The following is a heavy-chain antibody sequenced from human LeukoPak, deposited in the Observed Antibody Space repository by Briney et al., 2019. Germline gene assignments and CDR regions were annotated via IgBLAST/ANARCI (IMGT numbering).Heavy chain of an antibody. Sequence: VASVKVSCKASGYTFTSYGISWVRQAPGQGLEWMGWISAYNGNTNYAQELQGRVTMTTDTSTSTAYMELRSLRSDDTAVYYCARPKYSSSWWAFDIWGQGTMVTVSS. CDR1: GYTFTSYG. D-gene: IGHD6-13*01. V-gene: IGHV1-18*01. J-gene: IGHJ3*02. CDR2: ISAYNGNT. CDR3: ARPKYSSSWWAFDI.